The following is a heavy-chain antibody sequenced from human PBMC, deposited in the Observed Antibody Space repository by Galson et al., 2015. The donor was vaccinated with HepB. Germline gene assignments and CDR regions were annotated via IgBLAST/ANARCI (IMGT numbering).Heavy chain of an antibody. V-gene: IGHV3-30*04. J-gene: IGHJ3*01. CDR3: ARDRGYQLLLDAFDV. D-gene: IGHD2-2*01. Sequence: SLRLSCAASRFNFRSYVMYWVRQAPGKGLEWVGGVSYGGSNKYYADSVKGRFTMSRDNSKNTLYLQMNSLRDEDTAVYYCARDRGYQLLLDAFDVWGQGTMVTASS. CDR2: VSYGGSNK. CDR1: RFNFRSYV.